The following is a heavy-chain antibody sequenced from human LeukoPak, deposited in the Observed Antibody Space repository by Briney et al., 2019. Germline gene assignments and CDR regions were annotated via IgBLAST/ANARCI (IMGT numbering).Heavy chain of an antibody. J-gene: IGHJ4*02. CDR1: GFTFSNYA. V-gene: IGHV3-23*01. CDR2: ISVSGGNT. Sequence: GGSLRLSCAASGFTFSNYAMSWVRQAPGKGLEWVSSISVSGGNTYYADSVKGRFTISRDNSKNTLFLQMNSLRTEDTAVYFCARWGNDYSQFDSWGQGTLVTVS. D-gene: IGHD4-11*01. CDR3: ARWGNDYSQFDS.